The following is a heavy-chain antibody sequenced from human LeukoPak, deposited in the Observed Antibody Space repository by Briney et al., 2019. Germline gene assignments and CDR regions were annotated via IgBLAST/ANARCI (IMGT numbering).Heavy chain of an antibody. CDR1: GFTFSSYA. J-gene: IGHJ4*02. V-gene: IGHV3-23*01. CDR3: AKGAYYYDSSGYYFIY. Sequence: GGSLRLSCAASGFTFSSYAMSWVRQAPGKGLEGVSAISGSGGSTYYADSVKGRFTISRDNSKNTLYLQMNSLRAEDTAVYYCAKGAYYYDSSGYYFIYWGQGTLVTVSS. D-gene: IGHD3-22*01. CDR2: ISGSGGST.